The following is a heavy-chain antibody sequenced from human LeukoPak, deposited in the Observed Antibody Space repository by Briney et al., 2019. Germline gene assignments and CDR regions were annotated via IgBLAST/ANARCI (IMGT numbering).Heavy chain of an antibody. CDR2: IYYSGST. CDR1: GGSISSYY. V-gene: IGHV4-59*01. Sequence: SETLSLTCTVSGGSISSYYWSWIRQPPGKGLEWIGYIYYSGSTNYNPSLKSRVTISVDTSKNQFSLKLSSVTTADTAVYYCARGRAYFDYWGQGTLVTVSS. J-gene: IGHJ4*02. CDR3: ARGRAYFDY.